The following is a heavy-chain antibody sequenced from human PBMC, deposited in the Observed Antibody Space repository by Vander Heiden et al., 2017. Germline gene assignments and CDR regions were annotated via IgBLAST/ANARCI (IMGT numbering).Heavy chain of an antibody. CDR3: ARRAGSFRGPNWFDP. D-gene: IGHD1-26*01. CDR1: GGSITDTTYY. V-gene: IGHV4-39*01. J-gene: IGHJ5*02. CDR2: IIFGGSA. Sequence: QVQLHESGPGLVKPSEPLSLTCIVSGGSITDTTYYVGWFRQPPGKGLEWIGSIIFGGSANYDPSLKSRVTISIDSSKNQFSLKLTSVTAADSGLYYCARRAGSFRGPNWFDPWCQGMLVTVSP.